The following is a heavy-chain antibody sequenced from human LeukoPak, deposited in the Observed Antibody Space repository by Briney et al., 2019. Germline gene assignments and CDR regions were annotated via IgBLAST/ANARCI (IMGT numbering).Heavy chain of an antibody. Sequence: GGSLRLSCAASGFTFSSYWMSWVRQAPEKGREGVANIKQDGSEKYYVDSVKGRFTISRDNAKNSLYLQMNSLRAEDTAVYYCARDNRWELLYYFDYWGQGTLVTVSS. V-gene: IGHV3-7*01. CDR1: GFTFSSYW. J-gene: IGHJ4*02. CDR2: IKQDGSEK. CDR3: ARDNRWELLYYFDY. D-gene: IGHD1-26*01.